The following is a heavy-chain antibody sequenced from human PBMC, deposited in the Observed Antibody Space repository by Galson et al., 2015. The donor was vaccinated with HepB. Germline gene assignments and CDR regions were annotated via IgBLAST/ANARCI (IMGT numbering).Heavy chain of an antibody. CDR2: IYIGGNT. D-gene: IGHD2-21*01. CDR3: ARESDWSYDY. J-gene: IGHJ4*02. V-gene: IGHV3-66*01. Sequence: SLRLSCAASGITVATNFMSWVRRAPGRRLEWVSDIYIGGNTYYAHSVEGRFTISRDHSKNTLYLQMNSLRAEDTAVYYCARESDWSYDYWGQGTLVTVSS. CDR1: GITVATNF.